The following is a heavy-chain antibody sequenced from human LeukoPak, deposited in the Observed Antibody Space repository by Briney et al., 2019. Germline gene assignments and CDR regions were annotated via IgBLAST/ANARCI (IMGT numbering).Heavy chain of an antibody. Sequence: SETLSLTCTVSGGSISSYYWSWIRQPAGKGLEWIGRIYTSGSTNYNPSLKSRVTMSVDTSKNQFSLKLRSVTAADTAVYYCARGRNQLSSMYYYYYMDVWGKGTTVTVSS. V-gene: IGHV4-4*07. J-gene: IGHJ6*03. CDR3: ARGRNQLSSMYYYYYMDV. CDR2: IYTSGST. CDR1: GGSISSYY. D-gene: IGHD2-2*01.